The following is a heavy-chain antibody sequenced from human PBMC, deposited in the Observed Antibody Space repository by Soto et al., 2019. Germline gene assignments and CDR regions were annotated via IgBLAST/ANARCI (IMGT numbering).Heavy chain of an antibody. J-gene: IGHJ4*02. CDR1: GFTFSSYA. CDR2: ISGSGGST. Sequence: GGSLRLSCAASGFTFSSYAMSWVRQAPGKGLEWVSAISGSGGSTYYADSVKGRFTISRDNSKNTLYLQMNSLRAEDTAVYYCAKQTYSSSWPYRFDYWGQGTLVTSPQ. V-gene: IGHV3-23*01. CDR3: AKQTYSSSWPYRFDY. D-gene: IGHD6-13*01.